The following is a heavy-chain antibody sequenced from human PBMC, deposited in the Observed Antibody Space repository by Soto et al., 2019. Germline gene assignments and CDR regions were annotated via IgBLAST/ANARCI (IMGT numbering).Heavy chain of an antibody. Sequence: SETLSLTCTVSGGSISSYYWSWIRQPPGKGLECIGYMYYNGSTNYNPSLKSRVTISIDTSKNQFSLKLSSVTAADTAVYYCARTGYSSGWYFDYWGQGTLVTVSS. CDR1: GGSISSYY. CDR3: ARTGYSSGWYFDY. D-gene: IGHD6-19*01. CDR2: MYYNGST. J-gene: IGHJ4*02. V-gene: IGHV4-59*01.